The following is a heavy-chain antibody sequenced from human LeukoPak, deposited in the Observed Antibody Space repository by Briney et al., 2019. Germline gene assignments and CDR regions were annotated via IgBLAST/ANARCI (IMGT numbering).Heavy chain of an antibody. CDR2: IYSGVST. CDR3: ARGRRAGSYPKLYYFDY. Sequence: GGSLRLSCAPSGFTVTSNYISWVRQAPGKGLEWVSSIYSGVSTYYADSGKGSFTISRDNSKNTLYLQMNSLRAEDPAVYYCARGRRAGSYPKLYYFDYWGQGTLVTVSS. D-gene: IGHD3-10*01. V-gene: IGHV3-66*01. J-gene: IGHJ4*02. CDR1: GFTVTSNY.